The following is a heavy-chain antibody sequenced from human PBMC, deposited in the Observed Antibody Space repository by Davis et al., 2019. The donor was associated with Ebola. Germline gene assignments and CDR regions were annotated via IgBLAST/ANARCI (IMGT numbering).Heavy chain of an antibody. D-gene: IGHD1-1*01. CDR1: GFTFDTYS. CDR3: AITTSTDTTGKWVYYFDY. J-gene: IGHJ4*02. CDR2: IKKEGSDK. V-gene: IGHV3-7*01. Sequence: GESLKISCAASGFTFDTYSMTWVRQAPGKGLEWVAHIKKEGSDKYYVGSVKGRFTISRDNAKNTLYLQMTSLRSEDSAVYYCAITTSTDTTGKWVYYFDYWGQGSLVTVSS.